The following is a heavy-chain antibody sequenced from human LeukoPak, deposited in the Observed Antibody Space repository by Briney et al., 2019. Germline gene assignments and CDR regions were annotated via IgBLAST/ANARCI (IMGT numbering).Heavy chain of an antibody. CDR1: GYTFTSYD. CDR2: MNPNSGNT. Sequence: ASVKVSCKASGYTFTSYDINWVRQATGQGLEWMGWMNPNSGNTGYAQKFQGRVTMTRNTSISTAYMELSSLRSGDTAVYYCARPRGYCSSTSCFNWFDPWGQGTLVTVSS. J-gene: IGHJ5*02. D-gene: IGHD2-2*01. V-gene: IGHV1-8*01. CDR3: ARPRGYCSSTSCFNWFDP.